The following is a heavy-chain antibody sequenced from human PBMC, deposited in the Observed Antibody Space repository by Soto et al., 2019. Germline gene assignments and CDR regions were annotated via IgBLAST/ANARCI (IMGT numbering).Heavy chain of an antibody. CDR3: ARVAYCRRITCSYGMDV. V-gene: IGHV3-11*06. CDR2: ISSSGSYT. D-gene: IGHD2-2*01. CDR1: GFSFSDYY. Sequence: QVQLVESGGGLVKPGGSLRLSCAASGFSFSDYYINGIRQAPGKGLEWVSYISSSGSYTHHADSVKGRFTISRDNAKSSLDLQMNSLTAGDKAVYYCARVAYCRRITCSYGMDVWGQGTTVTVAS. J-gene: IGHJ6*02.